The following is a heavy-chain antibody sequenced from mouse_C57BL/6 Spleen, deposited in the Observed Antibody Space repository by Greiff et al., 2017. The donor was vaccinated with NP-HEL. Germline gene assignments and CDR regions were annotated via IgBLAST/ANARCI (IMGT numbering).Heavy chain of an antibody. CDR1: GYTFTSYW. D-gene: IGHD2-3*01. Sequence: QVQLKQPGAELVKPGASVKLSCKASGYTFTSYWMQWVKQRPGQGLEWIGEIDPSDSYTNYNQKFKGKATLTVDTSSSTAYMQLSSLTSADSAVYYCARRNFLYDGYYVDYAMDYWGQGTSVTVSS. CDR3: ARRNFLYDGYYVDYAMDY. J-gene: IGHJ4*01. CDR2: IDPSDSYT. V-gene: IGHV1-50*01.